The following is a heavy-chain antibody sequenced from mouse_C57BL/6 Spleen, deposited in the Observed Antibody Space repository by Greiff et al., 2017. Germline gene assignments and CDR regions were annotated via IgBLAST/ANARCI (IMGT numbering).Heavy chain of an antibody. V-gene: IGHV3-6*01. Sequence: VQLQQSGPGLVKPSQSLSLSCSVTGYSITSGYYWNWIRQFPGNKLEWMGYISYDGSNNYNPTLKNRISITRDTSKNQFFLQLKSVTTEDTATYYGASDQGNYYNGRSYYFDYWGQGTTLTVSS. CDR1: GYSITSGYY. J-gene: IGHJ2*01. CDR3: ASDQGNYYNGRSYYFDY. CDR2: ISYDGSN. D-gene: IGHD1-1*01.